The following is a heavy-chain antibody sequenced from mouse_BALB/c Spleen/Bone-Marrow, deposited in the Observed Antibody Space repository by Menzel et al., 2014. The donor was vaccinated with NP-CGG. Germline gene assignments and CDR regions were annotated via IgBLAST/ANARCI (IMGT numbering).Heavy chain of an antibody. CDR1: GFTFSNFG. Sequence: EVQLVESGGGLGQPGGSRKLSCAAPGFTFSNFGMHWFRQSPEKGLEWVAFVSTGSTIIYYADTVKGRFTISRDNPENTLFLQMTSLRSEDTAIYYCARSHFYGNYFDYWGQGTTLTVSS. J-gene: IGHJ2*01. CDR2: VSTGSTII. V-gene: IGHV5-17*02. D-gene: IGHD2-1*01. CDR3: ARSHFYGNYFDY.